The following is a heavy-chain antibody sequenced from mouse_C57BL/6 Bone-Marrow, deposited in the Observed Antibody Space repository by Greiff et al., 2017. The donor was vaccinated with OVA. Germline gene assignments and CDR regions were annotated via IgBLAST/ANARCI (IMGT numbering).Heavy chain of an antibody. Sequence: VQLQQSGAELVKPGASVKVSCKASGYTFTSYWMHWVKQRPGQGLEWIGRIHPSDSDTNYNQKFKGKATLTVDKSSSTAYMQLRSLTSEDSAVCACAIGGYPAWFAYWGQGTLVTVSA. J-gene: IGHJ3*01. D-gene: IGHD2-2*01. CDR2: IHPSDSDT. CDR1: GYTFTSYW. CDR3: AIGGYPAWFAY. V-gene: IGHV1-74*01.